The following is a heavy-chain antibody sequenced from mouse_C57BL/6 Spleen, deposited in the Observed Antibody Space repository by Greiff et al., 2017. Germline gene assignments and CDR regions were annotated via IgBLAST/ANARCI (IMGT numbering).Heavy chain of an antibody. V-gene: IGHV1-52*01. CDR2: IDPSDSET. CDR1: GYTFTSYW. CDR3: ARSESSLYYYAMDY. J-gene: IGHJ4*01. Sequence: QVQLQQPGAEPVRPGSSVKLSCKASGYTFTSYWMHWVKQRPIQGLEWIGNIDPSDSETHYNQKFKDKATLTVDKSSSTAYMQLSSLTSEDSAVYYCARSESSLYYYAMDYWGQGTSVTVSS. D-gene: IGHD1-1*01.